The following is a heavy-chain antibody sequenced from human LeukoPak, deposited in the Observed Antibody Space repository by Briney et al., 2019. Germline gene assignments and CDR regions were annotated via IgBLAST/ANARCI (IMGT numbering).Heavy chain of an antibody. CDR1: GFXFSTYG. V-gene: IGHV3-33*01. J-gene: IGHJ4*02. D-gene: IGHD6-19*01. Sequence: GGTLRLSRVASGFXFSTYGIQWVRQAPGKGLEWVAVIWYDGSNKYYADSVKGRFTISRDNAKNSLYLQMNSLRAEDTAVYYCARDWRSSGCFDYWGQGTLVTVSS. CDR2: IWYDGSNK. CDR3: ARDWRSSGCFDY.